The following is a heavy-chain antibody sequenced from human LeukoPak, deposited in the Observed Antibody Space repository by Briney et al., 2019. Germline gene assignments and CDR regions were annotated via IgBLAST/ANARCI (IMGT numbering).Heavy chain of an antibody. CDR3: ASYLPTSKYYYDSSGYYSD. J-gene: IGHJ4*02. V-gene: IGHV1-69*05. CDR2: IIPIFGTA. CDR1: GGTFSSYA. D-gene: IGHD3-22*01. Sequence: SAKVSCKASGGTFSSYAISWVRQAPAQGLEWMGRIIPIFGTANYAQKSQGRVTITTDESTSTAYMELSSLRSEDTAVYYCASYLPTSKYYYDSSGYYSDWGQGTLVTVSS.